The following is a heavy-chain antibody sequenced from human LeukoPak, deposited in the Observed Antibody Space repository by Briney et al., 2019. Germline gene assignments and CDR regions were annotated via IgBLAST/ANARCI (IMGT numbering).Heavy chain of an antibody. CDR3: ARVGSIAAAGTPDY. D-gene: IGHD6-13*01. J-gene: IGHJ4*02. CDR1: GFIFSDYY. V-gene: IGHV3-11*06. CDR2: ISGSGSDT. Sequence: PGGSLRLSCAASGFIFSDYYMTWIRHAPGKGLEWLSYISGSGSDTNYADSVKGRFTTSRDNAKNSLYLQMNSLRAEDTAVYYCARVGSIAAAGTPDYWGQGTLVTLSS.